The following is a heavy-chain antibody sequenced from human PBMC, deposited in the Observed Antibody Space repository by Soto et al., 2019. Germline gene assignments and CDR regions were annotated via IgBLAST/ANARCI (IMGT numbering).Heavy chain of an antibody. Sequence: QVQLVQSGAEVKKPGSSVKVSCKASGGTFSSYAISWVRQAPGQGLEWMGGIIPIFGTANYAQKFQGRVTITADESTNTGYMGVSSLKSEGTAVYYWARGRMYFDLWGRGTLVTVPS. V-gene: IGHV1-69*12. CDR2: IIPIFGTA. D-gene: IGHD2-15*01. J-gene: IGHJ2*01. CDR1: GGTFSSYA. CDR3: ARGRMYFDL.